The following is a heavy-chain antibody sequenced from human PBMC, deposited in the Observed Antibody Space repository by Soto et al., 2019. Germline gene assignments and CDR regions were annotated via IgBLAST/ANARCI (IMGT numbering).Heavy chain of an antibody. CDR3: ARGYTDIVATGGFDY. J-gene: IGHJ4*02. CDR2: INHSGST. D-gene: IGHD5-12*01. Sequence: SETLSLTCAVYGGSFSGYYWSWIRQPPGKGLEWIGEINHSGSTNYNPSLKSRVTISVDTSKNQFSLKLSSVTAADTAVYYCARGYTDIVATGGFDYWGQGTLVT. V-gene: IGHV4-34*01. CDR1: GGSFSGYY.